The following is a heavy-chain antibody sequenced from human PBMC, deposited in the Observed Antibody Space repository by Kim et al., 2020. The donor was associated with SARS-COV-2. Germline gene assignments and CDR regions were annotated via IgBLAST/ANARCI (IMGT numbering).Heavy chain of an antibody. CDR3: ARDPIVVVPAAIPFDP. V-gene: IGHV1-3*01. Sequence: KFHGRITLTRDTSAGTAYMELSSLRSEDTAVYYCARDPIVVVPAAIPFDPWGQGTLVTVSS. J-gene: IGHJ5*02. D-gene: IGHD2-2*01.